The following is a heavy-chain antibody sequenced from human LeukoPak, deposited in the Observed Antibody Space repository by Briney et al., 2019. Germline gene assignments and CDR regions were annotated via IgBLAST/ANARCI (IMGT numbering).Heavy chain of an antibody. CDR1: GITLSNYG. Sequence: GRSLRLSCAVSGITLSNYGMSWVRQAPGRGLEWVAGISDSGGRTNYADSVKGRFTISRDNPKNTLYLQMNSLRAEDTAVYFCAKRGVVIRVILVGFHKEAYYFDSWGQGALVTVSS. J-gene: IGHJ4*02. CDR3: AKRGVVIRVILVGFHKEAYYFDS. V-gene: IGHV3-23*01. D-gene: IGHD3-10*01. CDR2: ISDSGGRT.